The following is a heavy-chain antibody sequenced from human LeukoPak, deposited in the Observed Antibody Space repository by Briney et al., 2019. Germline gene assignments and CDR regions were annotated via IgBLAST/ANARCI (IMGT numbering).Heavy chain of an antibody. Sequence: ASVNVSCKASGYTFTSYDINWVRQATGQGLEWMGWMNPNSGNTGYAQKFQGRVTMTRNTSISTAYMELSSLRSEDTAVYYCARAGSGSLGHGYWGQGTLVTVSS. J-gene: IGHJ4*02. D-gene: IGHD6-19*01. V-gene: IGHV1-8*01. CDR1: GYTFTSYD. CDR2: MNPNSGNT. CDR3: ARAGSGSLGHGY.